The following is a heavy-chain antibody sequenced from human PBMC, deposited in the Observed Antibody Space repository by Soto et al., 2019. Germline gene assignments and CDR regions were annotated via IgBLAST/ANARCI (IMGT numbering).Heavy chain of an antibody. V-gene: IGHV3-33*01. CDR2: IWYDGSRK. CDR3: ARGIHYYESHGYGPGAY. J-gene: IGHJ4*02. D-gene: IGHD3-22*01. Sequence: QVQLVESGGGVVQPGGSLRLSCAASGFTFSSYAMHWVRQAPGKGLEWTAVIWYDGSRKHYADSLKGRFTISRDNPKNTLYLEMNSLRVEDTAVYYCARGIHYYESHGYGPGAYWGQGTLVSVSS. CDR1: GFTFSSYA.